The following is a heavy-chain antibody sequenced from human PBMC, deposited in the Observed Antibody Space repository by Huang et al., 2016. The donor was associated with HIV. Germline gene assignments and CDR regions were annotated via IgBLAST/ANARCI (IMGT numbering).Heavy chain of an antibody. Sequence: EVQLVESGGGLVRPGRSLRLSCAASGFTFDDYAMHWVRQTPGKGLGRVSGINWKSGNIAYADSVRGRFTISRDNAKNSLYLQMNSLRPEDTALYYCAKDWGYDFGAFDFWGRGTMVTVSS. J-gene: IGHJ3*01. D-gene: IGHD3-16*01. CDR1: GFTFDDYA. CDR3: AKDWGYDFGAFDF. CDR2: INWKSGNI. V-gene: IGHV3-9*01.